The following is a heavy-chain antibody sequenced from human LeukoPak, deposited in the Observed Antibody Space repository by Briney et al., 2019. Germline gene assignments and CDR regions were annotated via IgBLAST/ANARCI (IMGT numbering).Heavy chain of an antibody. CDR3: ARDGGTNWHEPTWFDF. V-gene: IGHV3-66*01. CDR1: GFTVSSNY. Sequence: GGSLRLSCAASGFTVSSNYMSWVHQAPGKGLEWVSVIYSGGSTYYADSVKGRFTISRDNSKNTLYLQMNSLRVEDTAMYYCARDGGTNWHEPTWFDFWGQGTQVTVSA. J-gene: IGHJ4*02. D-gene: IGHD1-1*01. CDR2: IYSGGST.